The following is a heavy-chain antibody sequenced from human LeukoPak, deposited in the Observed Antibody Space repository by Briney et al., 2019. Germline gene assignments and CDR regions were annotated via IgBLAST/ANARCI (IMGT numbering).Heavy chain of an antibody. CDR2: INTDGTVT. J-gene: IGHJ4*02. CDR3: ATKQWLAPPPDS. Sequence: PGGSLRLSCAPCGFTFSDYWMLWVRQAPGKGLESVSRINTDGTVTTYADSVKGRFTVSRYNADNTMFLQMNSVRDEDTAVYYCATKQWLAPPPDSWGQGNPVTVSS. D-gene: IGHD6-19*01. CDR1: GFTFSDYW. V-gene: IGHV3-74*01.